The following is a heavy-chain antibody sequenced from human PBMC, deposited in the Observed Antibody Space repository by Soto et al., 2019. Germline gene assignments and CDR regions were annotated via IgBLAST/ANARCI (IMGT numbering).Heavy chain of an antibody. D-gene: IGHD4-4*01. V-gene: IGHV4-61*01. J-gene: IGHJ6*02. CDR1: GGSVSSGSYY. Sequence: PSETLSLTCTVSGGSVSSGSYYWSWIRQPPGKGLEWIGYIYYSGSTNYNPSLKSRVTISVDTSKNQFSLKLSSVTAADTAVYYCARGLHPEDMDVWGQGTTVTVSS. CDR3: ARGLHPEDMDV. CDR2: IYYSGST.